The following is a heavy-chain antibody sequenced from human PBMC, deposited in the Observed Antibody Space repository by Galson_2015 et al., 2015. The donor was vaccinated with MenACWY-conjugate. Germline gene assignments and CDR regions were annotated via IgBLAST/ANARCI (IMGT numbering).Heavy chain of an antibody. CDR3: ARLHTSGADDF. J-gene: IGHJ4*02. Sequence: QSGAEVKKPGESLKISCKGSGYDFTNYWIGWVRQMPGKGLEWMGVIYPRTSEIRYTPSFQGQVTISADKSTSTATLQWRSLKASDTAIYYCARLHTSGADDFWGQGTLVTVSS. V-gene: IGHV5-51*01. D-gene: IGHD6-19*01. CDR1: GYDFTNYW. CDR2: IYPRTSEI.